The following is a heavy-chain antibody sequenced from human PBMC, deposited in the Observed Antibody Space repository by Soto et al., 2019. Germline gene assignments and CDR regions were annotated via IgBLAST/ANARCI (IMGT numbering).Heavy chain of an antibody. CDR3: AREPGSYSSGCRYYYYYGMDV. J-gene: IGHJ6*02. D-gene: IGHD6-19*01. Sequence: SQTLSLTCAISGDSVSSNSAAWNWIRQSPSRGLEWLGRTYYRSKWYNDYAVSVKSRITINPDTSKNQFSLQLNSVTPEDTAVYYCAREPGSYSSGCRYYYYYGMDVWGQGTTAPVS. CDR2: TYYRSKWYN. V-gene: IGHV6-1*01. CDR1: GDSVSSNSAA.